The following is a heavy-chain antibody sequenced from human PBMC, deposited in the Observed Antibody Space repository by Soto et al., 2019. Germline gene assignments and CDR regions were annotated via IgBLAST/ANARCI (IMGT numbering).Heavy chain of an antibody. Sequence: PSETLSLTCSVSGGSLSKYYWSWIRQPAGKGLEWIGRISTSGHVVSKVSLRSRLTMSVDMSNNHFSLKLTSVTAADTAVYYCARDNNAFWSLYPLAFDYWGQGALVTVSS. D-gene: IGHD3-3*01. CDR1: GGSLSKYY. CDR3: ARDNNAFWSLYPLAFDY. CDR2: ISTSGHV. J-gene: IGHJ4*02. V-gene: IGHV4-4*07.